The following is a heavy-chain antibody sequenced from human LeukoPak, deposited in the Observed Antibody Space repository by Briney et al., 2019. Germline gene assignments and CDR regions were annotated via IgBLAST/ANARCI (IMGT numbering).Heavy chain of an antibody. D-gene: IGHD3-16*01. J-gene: IGHJ4*02. CDR1: GFTFSSYA. Sequence: GGSLRLSCAASGFTFSSYAMHWVRQAPGKGLEWVAVISYDGSNKYYADSVKGRFTISRDNSKNTLYLQMNSLRAEDTAVYYCARDQLITFGGVMNYWGQGTLVTVSS. V-gene: IGHV3-30-3*01. CDR2: ISYDGSNK. CDR3: ARDQLITFGGVMNY.